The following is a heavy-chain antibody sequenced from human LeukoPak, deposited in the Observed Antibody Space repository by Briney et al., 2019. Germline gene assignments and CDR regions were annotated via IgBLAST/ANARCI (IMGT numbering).Heavy chain of an antibody. CDR2: IIPIFGTA. J-gene: IGHJ6*02. D-gene: IGHD3-10*01. V-gene: IGHV1-69*05. CDR1: GGTFSSYA. Sequence: SVKVSCKASGGTFSSYAISWVRQAPGQGLEWMGGIIPIFGTANYAQKFQGRVTMTRNTSISTAYMELSSLRSEDTAVYYCARSTMVRGVIIRAYYYYGMDVWGQGTTVTVSS. CDR3: ARSTMVRGVIIRAYYYYGMDV.